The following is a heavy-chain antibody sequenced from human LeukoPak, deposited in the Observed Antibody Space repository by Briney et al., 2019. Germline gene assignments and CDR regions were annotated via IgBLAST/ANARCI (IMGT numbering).Heavy chain of an antibody. CDR2: ISAYNGNT. J-gene: IGHJ6*03. CDR3: ARGPEEWLRYYYYYYMDV. CDR1: GGTFSSYA. Sequence: RASVKVSCKASGGTFSSYAISWVRQAPGQGLEWMGWISAYNGNTNYAQKLQGRVTMTTDTSTSTAYMELRSLRSDDTAVYYCARGPEEWLRYYYYYYMDVWGKGTTVTVSS. V-gene: IGHV1-18*01. D-gene: IGHD5-12*01.